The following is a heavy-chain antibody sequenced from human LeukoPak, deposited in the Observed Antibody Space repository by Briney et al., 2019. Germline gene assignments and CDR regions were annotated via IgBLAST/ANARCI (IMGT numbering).Heavy chain of an antibody. CDR3: AKSSYFARTFDY. CDR1: GFTFSSYA. V-gene: IGHV3-23*01. Sequence: SGGSLRLSCAASGFTFSSYAMSWVRQAPGKGLEWVSAISGSGGSTYYADSVKGRFTISRDNSKNTLYLQMNSLRAEDTAVYYCAKSSYFARTFDYWGRGTLVTVSS. CDR2: ISGSGGST. D-gene: IGHD6-6*01. J-gene: IGHJ4*02.